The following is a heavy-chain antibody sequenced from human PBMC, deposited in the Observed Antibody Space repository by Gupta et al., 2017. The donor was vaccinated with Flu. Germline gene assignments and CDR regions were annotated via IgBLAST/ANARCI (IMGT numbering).Heavy chain of an antibody. CDR3: ARELPYDRADWGKK. V-gene: IGHV3-49*03. J-gene: IGHJ4*02. D-gene: IGHD3-16*01. CDR2: IRSKTYGGTP. Sequence: EVQLVESGGGLVQPGQSLRLSCTVSGFTFGDNTMSWFRQAPGEGLEWVGFIRSKTYGGTPEYAASVKGRFSISRDDSRSIAYLQMSSLKTEDTAMYYCARELPYDRADWGKKWGQGTLVTVSS. CDR1: GFTFGDNT.